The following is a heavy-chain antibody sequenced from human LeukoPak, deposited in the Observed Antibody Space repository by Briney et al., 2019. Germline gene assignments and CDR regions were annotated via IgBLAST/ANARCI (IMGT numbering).Heavy chain of an antibody. CDR3: AKSRGYGLIDY. CDR1: GASISGSGYY. Sequence: SETLSLTCTVSGASISGSGYYWGRIRQPPGKGLEWIGSIYSSGSTYYNASLQSRVTISIETSKNQISLRLNSVTAADTAMYYCAKSRGYGLIDYWGQGTLVTVSS. J-gene: IGHJ4*02. D-gene: IGHD5-12*01. V-gene: IGHV4-39*01. CDR2: IYSSGST.